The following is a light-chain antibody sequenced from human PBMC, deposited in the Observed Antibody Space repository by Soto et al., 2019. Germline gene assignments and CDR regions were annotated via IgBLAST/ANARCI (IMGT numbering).Light chain of an antibody. Sequence: EIVMTQSPATLSVSPGERATLSCRAIQSVSSNLAWYQQRPGQAPRLLIYGASSRATGIPDRFSGSGSGTDFTLTISRLEPEDFAVYYCQQYGSSPQTFGQGTKVDIK. CDR2: GAS. J-gene: IGKJ1*01. V-gene: IGKV3-20*01. CDR1: QSVSSN. CDR3: QQYGSSPQT.